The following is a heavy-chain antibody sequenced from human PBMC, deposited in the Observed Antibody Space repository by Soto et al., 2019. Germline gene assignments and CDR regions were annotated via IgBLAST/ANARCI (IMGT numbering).Heavy chain of an antibody. CDR3: ARDYSTTTPFY. CDR2: IKKDGSET. Sequence: GGSVRRSYEACGVKVSSYWWRWVRQKKGKGLEWVANIKKDGSETYYVDSVKGRFTISRDNAKNSLYLQMNSLRADDTAVYYCARDYSTTTPFYWGQGTLVAVSS. V-gene: IGHV3-7*01. CDR1: GVKVSSYW. J-gene: IGHJ4*02. D-gene: IGHD2-8*01.